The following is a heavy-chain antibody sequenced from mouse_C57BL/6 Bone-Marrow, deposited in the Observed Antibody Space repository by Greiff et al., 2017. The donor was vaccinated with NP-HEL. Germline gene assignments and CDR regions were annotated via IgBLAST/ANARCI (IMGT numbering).Heavy chain of an antibody. CDR2: LHPSDSDT. V-gene: IGHV1-74*01. CDR3: AIRWLRRDWYFDV. CDR1: GYTFTSYW. Sequence: QVQLQQPGAELVKPGASVKVSCKASGYTFTSYWMHWVKQRPGQGLEWIGRLHPSDSDTNYNQKFKGKATLTVDKSSSTAYMQLSSLTSEDSAVYYCAIRWLRRDWYFDVWGTGTTVTVSS. J-gene: IGHJ1*03. D-gene: IGHD2-2*01.